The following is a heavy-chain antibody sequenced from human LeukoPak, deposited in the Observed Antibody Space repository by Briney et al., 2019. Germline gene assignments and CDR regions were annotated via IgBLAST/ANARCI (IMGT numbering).Heavy chain of an antibody. V-gene: IGHV4-39*01. CDR2: IYYSGST. CDR3: ARHALEERSPYYYDSSGYYHNAFDI. J-gene: IGHJ3*02. Sequence: KPSETLSLTCTVSGGSISSSSYYWGWIRQPPGKGLEWIGSIYYSGSTYYNPSLKSRVTISVDTSKNQFSLKLSSVTAADTAVYYCARHALEERSPYYYDSSGYYHNAFDIWGQGTMVTVSS. D-gene: IGHD3-22*01. CDR1: GGSISSSSYY.